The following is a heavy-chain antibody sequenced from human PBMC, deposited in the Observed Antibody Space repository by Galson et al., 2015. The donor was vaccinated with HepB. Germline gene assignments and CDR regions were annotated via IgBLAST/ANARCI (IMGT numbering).Heavy chain of an antibody. D-gene: IGHD6-19*01. J-gene: IGHJ6*02. V-gene: IGHV1-2*04. CDR3: ARSVAGTGYGMDV. CDR1: GYTFTGYY. Sequence: SVKVSCKASGYTFTGYYMHWVRQAPGQGLEWMGWINPNSGGTNYAQKFQGWVTMTRDTSISTAYMELSRLRSDDTAVYYCARSVAGTGYGMDVWGQGTTVTVSS. CDR2: INPNSGGT.